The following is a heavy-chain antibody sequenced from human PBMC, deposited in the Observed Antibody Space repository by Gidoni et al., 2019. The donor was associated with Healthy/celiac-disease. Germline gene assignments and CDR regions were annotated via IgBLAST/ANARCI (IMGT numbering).Heavy chain of an antibody. D-gene: IGHD6-19*01. CDR1: GDTLTELS. J-gene: IGHJ4*02. Sequence: QLQLVQSGAEVKQPGASVKVSCQVSGDTLTELSMHWVRQAPGKVLEWMGGFEPEDGETSYAKKFQGRVTMTEDKSKDTAYMELSSLRSEDTAVDYCANVGSAAMDYWGQGTLVTVSS. V-gene: IGHV1-24*01. CDR2: FEPEDGET. CDR3: ANVGSAAMDY.